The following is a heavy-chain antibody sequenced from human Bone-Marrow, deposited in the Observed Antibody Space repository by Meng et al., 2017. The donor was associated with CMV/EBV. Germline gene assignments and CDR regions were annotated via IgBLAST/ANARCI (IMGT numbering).Heavy chain of an antibody. CDR2: IHHSGNT. CDR1: SGSISSNKW. J-gene: IGHJ6*02. D-gene: IGHD4-23*01. CDR3: VKLGGNGVGYEYGMDV. V-gene: IGHV4-4*02. Sequence: SETLSLTCAVSSGSISSNKWWSWVRQPPGKGLEWIGEIHHSGNTNYNPSLKSRVTISIDKSMNQFSLKLSFVTAADTAVYYCVKLGGNGVGYEYGMDVCGQGTTVTVSS.